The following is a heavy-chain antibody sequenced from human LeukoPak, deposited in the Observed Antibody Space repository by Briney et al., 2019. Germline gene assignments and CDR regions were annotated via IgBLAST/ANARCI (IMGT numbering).Heavy chain of an antibody. CDR2: ISGSGGTT. V-gene: IGHV3-23*01. Sequence: PGGSLRLSCAASGLXFSSYGISWVRRAPGKGLEWVSGISGSGGTTYYADSVKGRFTISRDNSKNTLYLQMNTLRVEDAAVYYCAKGHSDSGTGFDCWGQGTLVTVSS. D-gene: IGHD4-17*01. J-gene: IGHJ4*02. CDR3: AKGHSDSGTGFDC. CDR1: GLXFSSYG.